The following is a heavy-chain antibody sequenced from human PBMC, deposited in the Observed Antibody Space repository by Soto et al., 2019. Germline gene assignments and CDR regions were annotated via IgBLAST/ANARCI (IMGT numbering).Heavy chain of an antibody. CDR2: IYYSGST. Sequence: SETLSLTCTVSGGSISSGGYYWSWIRQHPGKGLEWIGYIYYSGSTYYNPSLKSRVTISVDTSKNQFSLKLSSVTAADTAVYYCARVAAIVVVPAATHNWFDPWGQGTLVTVSS. D-gene: IGHD2-2*01. CDR3: ARVAAIVVVPAATHNWFDP. V-gene: IGHV4-31*02. J-gene: IGHJ5*02. CDR1: GGSISSGGYY.